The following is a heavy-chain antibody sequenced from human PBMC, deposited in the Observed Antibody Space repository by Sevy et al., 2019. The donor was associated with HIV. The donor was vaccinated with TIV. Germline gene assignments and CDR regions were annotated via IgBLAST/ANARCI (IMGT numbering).Heavy chain of an antibody. CDR2: INAGNGNT. D-gene: IGHD3-22*01. Sequence: ASVKVSCKASGYTFTSYAMHWVRQAPGQRLEWMGWINAGNGNTKYSQKFQGRVTITRDTSASTAYMELCSLRSEDTAVYDCARDGFTYDSSGYYPLFDYWGQGTLVTVSS. CDR3: ARDGFTYDSSGYYPLFDY. V-gene: IGHV1-3*01. J-gene: IGHJ4*02. CDR1: GYTFTSYA.